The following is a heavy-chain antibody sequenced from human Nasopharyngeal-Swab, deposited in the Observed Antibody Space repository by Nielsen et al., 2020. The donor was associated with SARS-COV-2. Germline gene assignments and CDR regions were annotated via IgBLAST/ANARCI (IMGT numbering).Heavy chain of an antibody. CDR3: ARLFRDYYDSSGYYYYYYYMDV. CDR2: ISSSSSYI. CDR1: GFTFSSYS. J-gene: IGHJ6*03. Sequence: GESLKISCAASGFTFSSYSMNWVRQAPGKGLEWVSSISSSSSYIYYADSVKGRFTISRDNAKNSLYLQMNSLRAEDTAVYYRARLFRDYYDSSGYYYYYYYMDVWGKGTTVTVSS. V-gene: IGHV3-21*01. D-gene: IGHD3-22*01.